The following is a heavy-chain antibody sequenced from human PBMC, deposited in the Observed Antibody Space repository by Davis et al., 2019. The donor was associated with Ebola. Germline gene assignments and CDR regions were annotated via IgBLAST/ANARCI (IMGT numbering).Heavy chain of an antibody. CDR2: LSASGGTT. D-gene: IGHD2-15*01. J-gene: IGHJ3*02. CDR3: AKATLPLGAFNI. CDR1: GFTFTTYA. Sequence: PGGSLRLSCAASGFTFTTYAMSWVRQAPGKGLEWVSALSASGGTTYYADSVKGRFTISRDNSKNTLYLQMNSLRAEDTALYYCAKATLPLGAFNIWGQGTMLTVSS. V-gene: IGHV3-23*01.